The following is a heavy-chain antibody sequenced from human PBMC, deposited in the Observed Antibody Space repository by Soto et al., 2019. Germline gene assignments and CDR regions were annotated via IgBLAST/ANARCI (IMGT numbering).Heavy chain of an antibody. V-gene: IGHV1-69*04. CDR1: GGTFSSYA. CDR2: IIPILGIA. Sequence: ASVKVSCKASGGTFSSYAISWVRQAPGQGLEWMGRIIPILGIANYAQKFQGRVTLTADKSTNTAYMELSSLRSEDEAVYYCARGARSDSGSYYYYYGMDVWGQGTTVTVSS. D-gene: IGHD1-26*01. CDR3: ARGARSDSGSYYYYYGMDV. J-gene: IGHJ6*02.